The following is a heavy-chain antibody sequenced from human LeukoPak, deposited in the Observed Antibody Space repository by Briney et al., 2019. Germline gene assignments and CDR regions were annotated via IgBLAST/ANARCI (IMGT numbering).Heavy chain of an antibody. J-gene: IGHJ4*02. V-gene: IGHV3-72*01. CDR1: GFTFSDHY. D-gene: IGHD3-22*01. CDR2: TRNKANSYTT. Sequence: GGSLRLSCAASGFTFSDHYMDWVRQAPGKGLEWVGRTRNKANSYTTEYAASVKGRFTISRDDSKNSLYLQMNSLKTEDTAVYYCARESVVIYYFDYWGQGTLVTVSS. CDR3: ARESVVIYYFDY.